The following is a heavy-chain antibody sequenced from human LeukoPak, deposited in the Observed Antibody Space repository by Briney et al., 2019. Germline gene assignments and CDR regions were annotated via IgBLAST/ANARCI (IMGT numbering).Heavy chain of an antibody. J-gene: IGHJ5*02. D-gene: IGHD3-9*01. CDR3: ARGGYDILTGRLNWFDP. V-gene: IGHV3-21*01. Sequence: GGSLRLSCAASGFTFSSYSMNWVRQAPGKGLEWVSSISSSSSYIYYADSVKGRSTISRDNPKNSLYLQMNSLRAEDTAVYYCARGGYDILTGRLNWFDPWGQGTLVTVSS. CDR2: ISSSSSYI. CDR1: GFTFSSYS.